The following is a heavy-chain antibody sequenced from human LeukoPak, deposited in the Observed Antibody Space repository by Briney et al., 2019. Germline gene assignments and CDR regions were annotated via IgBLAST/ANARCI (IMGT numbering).Heavy chain of an antibody. V-gene: IGHV5-10-1*01. CDR2: IDPSDSYT. D-gene: IGHD6-19*01. CDR1: GYSFTSYW. CDR3: AQGRGWYSGAFDI. J-gene: IGHJ3*02. Sequence: GESLKISCKGSGYSFTSYWISWVRQMPGKGLEWMGRIDPSDSYTNYSPSFQGHVTISADKSISTAYLQWSSLKASDTAMYYCAQGRGWYSGAFDIWGQGTMVTVSS.